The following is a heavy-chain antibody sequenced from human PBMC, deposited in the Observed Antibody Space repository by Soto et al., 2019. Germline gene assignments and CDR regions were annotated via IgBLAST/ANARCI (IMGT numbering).Heavy chain of an antibody. CDR2: IIPIFGTA. V-gene: IGHV1-69*13. Sequence: ASVKVSCKASGGTFSSYAISWVRQAPGQGLEWMGGIIPIFGTANYAQKFQGRVTITADESTSTAYMELSSLRSEDTAVYYCAQGVRGVIIYFDYWGQRTLVTVSS. J-gene: IGHJ4*02. D-gene: IGHD3-10*01. CDR3: AQGVRGVIIYFDY. CDR1: GGTFSSYA.